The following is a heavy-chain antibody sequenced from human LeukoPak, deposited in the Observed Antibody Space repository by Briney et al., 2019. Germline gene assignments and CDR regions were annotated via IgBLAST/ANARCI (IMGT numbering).Heavy chain of an antibody. CDR3: ARGHGDYRFSWFVP. CDR2: NYHSGST. V-gene: IGHV4-30-2*01. D-gene: IGHD4-17*01. J-gene: IGHJ5*02. Sequence: PSQTLSLTCAVSGGSISSGGYSWSWIRQPPGKGLVWIGYNYHSGSTYYNPSLKSRVTISVDRSKNQFSLKLSSVTAADTAVYYCARGHGDYRFSWFVPWGQGTLVTVSS. CDR1: GGSISSGGYS.